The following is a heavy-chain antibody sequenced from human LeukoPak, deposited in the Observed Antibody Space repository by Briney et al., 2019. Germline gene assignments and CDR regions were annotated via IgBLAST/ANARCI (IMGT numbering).Heavy chain of an antibody. V-gene: IGHV4-38-2*02. CDR2: IYRSGST. CDR1: GYSISSGYY. J-gene: IGHJ4*02. D-gene: IGHD3-10*01. Sequence: PSETLSLTCTVSGYSISSGYYWGWIRQPPGKGLEWIGSIYRSGSTYYNPSLKSRVTISVDTSKNQFSLKLSSVTAADTAVYYCAIWFGGIDYWGQGTLVTVSS. CDR3: AIWFGGIDY.